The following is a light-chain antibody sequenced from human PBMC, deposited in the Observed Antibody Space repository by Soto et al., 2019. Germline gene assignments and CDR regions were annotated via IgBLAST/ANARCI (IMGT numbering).Light chain of an antibody. J-gene: IGLJ3*02. V-gene: IGLV2-14*01. CDR1: SSDVGGYNY. CDR3: SSYTRSSTVV. Sequence: QSALTQPASVSGFPGQSITISCTGTSSDVGGYNYVSWYQQHPGKAPKLMIYDVSNRPSGVSDRFSGSKSGNTASLTVSGLQAEDEADYYCSSYTRSSTVVFGGGTKLTVL. CDR2: DVS.